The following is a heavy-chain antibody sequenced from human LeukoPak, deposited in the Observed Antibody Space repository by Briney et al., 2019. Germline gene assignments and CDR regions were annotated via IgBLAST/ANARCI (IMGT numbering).Heavy chain of an antibody. CDR3: ARGGYCSSTSCYLLYYMDV. CDR2: INHSGST. D-gene: IGHD2-2*01. V-gene: IGHV4-39*07. J-gene: IGHJ6*03. Sequence: SETLSLTCTVSGGSISSGSYYWSWIRQPPGKGLEWIGEINHSGSTNYNPSLKSRVTISVDTSKNQFSLRLSSVTAADTAVYYCARGGYCSSTSCYLLYYMDVWGKGTTVTVSS. CDR1: GGSISSGSYY.